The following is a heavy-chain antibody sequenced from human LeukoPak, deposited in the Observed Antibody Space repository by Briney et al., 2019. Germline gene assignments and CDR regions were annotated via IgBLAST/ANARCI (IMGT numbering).Heavy chain of an antibody. V-gene: IGHV1-18*01. J-gene: IGHJ6*02. CDR2: ISAYNGNT. Sequence: GASVKVSCKASGYTFTSYGISWVRQAPGQGLEWMGWISAYNGNTNYAQKLQGRVTMTTDTSTSTAYMELRGLRSDDTAVYYCARTVLWFGMDVWGQGTTVTVSS. CDR3: ARTVLWFGMDV. D-gene: IGHD5-18*01. CDR1: GYTFTSYG.